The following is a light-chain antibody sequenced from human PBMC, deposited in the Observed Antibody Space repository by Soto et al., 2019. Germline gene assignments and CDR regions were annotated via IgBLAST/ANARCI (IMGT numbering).Light chain of an antibody. CDR3: QQYDISPWT. CDR2: DAS. Sequence: IVMTQSPATLSLSPGERATLSCRASQSVNSYLAWYQQKPGQAPRLLIYDASSRATGIPARFSGSGSGADFTLTIIRLEPEDFAVYYCQQYDISPWTFGQGTKVDIK. CDR1: QSVNSY. V-gene: IGKV3-11*01. J-gene: IGKJ1*01.